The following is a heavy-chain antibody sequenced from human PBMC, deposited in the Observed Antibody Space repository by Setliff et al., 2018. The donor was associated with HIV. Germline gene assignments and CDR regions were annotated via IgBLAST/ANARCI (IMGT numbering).Heavy chain of an antibody. CDR1: GFTLSSYA. J-gene: IGHJ4*02. CDR2: ISGGGDRT. Sequence: GGSLRLSCAASGFTLSSYAMTWVRQAPGKGLEWVSAISGGGDRTYHAYSVRGRFTISRDSSKNSLYLQMNSLRAEDTAVYYCAKTYCYDSSGYYYFDSWGQRTLVTVSS. D-gene: IGHD3-22*01. CDR3: AKTYCYDSSGYYYFDS. V-gene: IGHV3-23*01.